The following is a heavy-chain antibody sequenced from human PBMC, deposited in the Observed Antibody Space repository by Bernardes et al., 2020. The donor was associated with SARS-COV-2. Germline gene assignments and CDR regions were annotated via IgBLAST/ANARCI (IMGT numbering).Heavy chain of an antibody. CDR2: ISYDGSNK. J-gene: IGHJ5*02. V-gene: IGHV3-30-3*01. CDR3: AREDHCSGGSCYGDNWFDP. Sequence: GGSLRLSCAASGFTFSSYAMHWVRQAPGKGLEWVAVISYDGSNKYYADSVKGRFTISRDNSKNTLYLQMNSLRAEDTAVYYCAREDHCSGGSCYGDNWFDPWGQGTLVTVSS. D-gene: IGHD2-15*01. CDR1: GFTFSSYA.